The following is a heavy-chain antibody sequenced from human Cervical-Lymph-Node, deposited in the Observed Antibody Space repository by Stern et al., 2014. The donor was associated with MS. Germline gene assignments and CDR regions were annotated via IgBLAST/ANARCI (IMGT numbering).Heavy chain of an antibody. V-gene: IGHV1-2*02. CDR3: ARVPATGNYKYYFDY. CDR1: GYTFTGYY. J-gene: IGHJ4*02. D-gene: IGHD2-15*01. Sequence: QVQLMQSGAEVKKPGASVKVSCKASGYTFTGYYLHWVRQAPGQGLEWVGWINPNSGATNFAQNFQGRVTMTGDTSISTAFMELTRLRSDDTAVYYCARVPATGNYKYYFDYWGQGTLVTVSS. CDR2: INPNSGAT.